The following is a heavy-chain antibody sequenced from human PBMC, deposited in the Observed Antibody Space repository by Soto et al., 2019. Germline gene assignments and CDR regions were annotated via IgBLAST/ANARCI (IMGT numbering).Heavy chain of an antibody. Sequence: QEQLVESGGGVVQPGRSLRLSCAASGFSLSNYAMHWVRQAPGKGLEWVALIWHDGSTTSYADSVKGRFTISRDNSKKTHYLQMNNLRAEDTAVYYCARDVETTKANYYYYGMDVWGRGTPVTVSS. CDR1: GFSLSNYA. J-gene: IGHJ6*02. V-gene: IGHV3-33*01. CDR2: IWHDGSTT. CDR3: ARDVETTKANYYYYGMDV. D-gene: IGHD5-18*01.